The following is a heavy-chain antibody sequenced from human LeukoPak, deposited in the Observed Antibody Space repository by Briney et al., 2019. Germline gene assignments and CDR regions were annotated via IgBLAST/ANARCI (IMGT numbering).Heavy chain of an antibody. J-gene: IGHJ4*02. D-gene: IGHD1-26*01. CDR3: ATTHSGSYYQYFDY. CDR1: GYTLTELS. Sequence: ASVKVSCKVSGYTLTELSMHWVRQAPGKGLEWMGGFDPEDGETIYAQKFQGRVTMTEDTSTDTAYMELSSLRSEDTAVYYCATTHSGSYYQYFDYWGQGTLVTVSS. V-gene: IGHV1-24*01. CDR2: FDPEDGET.